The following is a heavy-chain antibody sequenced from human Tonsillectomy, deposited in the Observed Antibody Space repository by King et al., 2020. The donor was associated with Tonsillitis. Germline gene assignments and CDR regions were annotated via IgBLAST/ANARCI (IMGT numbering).Heavy chain of an antibody. J-gene: IGHJ4*02. D-gene: IGHD3-3*01. Sequence: LQLQESGPGLVKPSETLSLTCTVSGGSISSSSYYWGWIRQPPGKGLEWIGSIYYSGSTYYNPSLKSRVTISVDTSKNQFSLKLSSVTAANTAVYYCARRPPEYDFWSGYYGYFDYWGQGTLVTVS. CDR1: GGSISSSSYY. CDR2: IYYSGST. V-gene: IGHV4-39*01. CDR3: ARRPPEYDFWSGYYGYFDY.